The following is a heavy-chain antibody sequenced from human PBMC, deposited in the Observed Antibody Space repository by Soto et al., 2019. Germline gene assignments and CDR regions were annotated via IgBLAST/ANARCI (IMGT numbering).Heavy chain of an antibody. J-gene: IGHJ4*02. CDR2: ISGANGNT. D-gene: IGHD3-16*01. CDR1: GYSFTSNG. CDR3: ARLSLRWAVNTWVYPKNHLDY. Sequence: QVQLVQSGAEVKEPGASVKVSCKASGYSFTSNGVGWVRQAPGRGLESMGWISGANGNTGYAQKFQGRLTLSTDTSTATAYMELGSLRSDDTAVYYCARLSLRWAVNTWVYPKNHLDYWGQGTLVTVSS. V-gene: IGHV1-18*01.